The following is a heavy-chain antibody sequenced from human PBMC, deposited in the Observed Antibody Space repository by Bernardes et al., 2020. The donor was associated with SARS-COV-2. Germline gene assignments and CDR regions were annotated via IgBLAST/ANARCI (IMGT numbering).Heavy chain of an antibody. D-gene: IGHD1-26*01. CDR2: IYPGDTDT. CDR1: GYIVSSYW. V-gene: IGHV5-51*01. J-gene: IGHJ4*02. Sequence: GGSLKTYCKGSGYIVSSYWLGWVRQMPGKGLEWMGIIYPGDTDTRYSPSFQGQVTISADKSIPTAYLQWSSLRASDTAMYYCARHGGGADYWGQGTMVTVSS. CDR3: ARHGGGADY.